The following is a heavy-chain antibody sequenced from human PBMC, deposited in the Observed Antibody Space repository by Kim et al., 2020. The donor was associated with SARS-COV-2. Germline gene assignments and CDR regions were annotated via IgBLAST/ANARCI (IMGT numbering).Heavy chain of an antibody. Sequence: GESLKISCKGSGYSFTSYWISWVRQMPGKGLEWMGRIDPSDSYTNYSPSFQGHVTISADKSISTAYLQWSSLKASDTTMYYCARRDLLITERYYYYYGMDVWGQGTTVTVSS. D-gene: IGHD1-20*01. CDR2: IDPSDSYT. CDR3: ARRDLLITERYYYYYGMDV. V-gene: IGHV5-10-1*01. CDR1: GYSFTSYW. J-gene: IGHJ6*02.